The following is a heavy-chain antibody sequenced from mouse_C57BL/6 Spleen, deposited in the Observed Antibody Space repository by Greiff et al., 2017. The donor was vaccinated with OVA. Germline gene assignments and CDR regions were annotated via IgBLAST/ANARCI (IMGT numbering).Heavy chain of an antibody. D-gene: IGHD1-1*01. CDR3: TRGYYYGSSTWFAY. CDR2: IRNKANNHAT. J-gene: IGHJ3*01. Sequence: EVQLQESGGGLVQPGGSMKLSCAASGFTFSDAWMDWVRQSPEKGLEWVAEIRNKANNHATYYAESVKGRFTISRDDSKSSVYLQMNSLRAEDTGIYYCTRGYYYGSSTWFAYWGQGTLVTVSA. CDR1: GFTFSDAW. V-gene: IGHV6-6*01.